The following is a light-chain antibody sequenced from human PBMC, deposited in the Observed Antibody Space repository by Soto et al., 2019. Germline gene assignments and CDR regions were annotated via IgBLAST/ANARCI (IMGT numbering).Light chain of an antibody. V-gene: IGLV1-40*01. CDR2: GNS. CDR3: PSYYRSLSGLYV. Sequence: QAVVTEPPSVSGAPGQRVTISCTGSRSNIGAGYDVHWYQQLPGTAPKLLIYGNSNRPSGVPDRFSGSKSGTSASLAITGLQAEDEADYYCPSYYRSLSGLYVFGTGTKLTVL. CDR1: RSNIGAGYD. J-gene: IGLJ1*01.